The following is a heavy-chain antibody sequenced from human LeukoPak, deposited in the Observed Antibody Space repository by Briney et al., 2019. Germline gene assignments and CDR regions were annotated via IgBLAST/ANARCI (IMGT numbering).Heavy chain of an antibody. D-gene: IGHD6-13*01. CDR1: GSTFSGKV. J-gene: IGHJ4*02. CDR2: ISSTGSTI. CDR3: ARGAYQHDY. Sequence: GGSLSPSCAPSGSTFSGKVMNWVRQAPGKGLEWISYISSTGSTIYYADSVKGRFTISRDNAKNSLYLQMNNLTDEDTAMYYCARGAYQHDYWGQATKVTVSS. V-gene: IGHV3-48*02.